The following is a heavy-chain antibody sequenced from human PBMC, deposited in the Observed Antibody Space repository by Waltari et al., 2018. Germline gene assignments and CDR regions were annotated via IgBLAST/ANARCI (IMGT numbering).Heavy chain of an antibody. J-gene: IGHJ6*02. CDR3: AKELENRITMIVVVGGGNPGYGMDV. D-gene: IGHD3-22*01. V-gene: IGHV3-9*01. CDR2: ISWNSGSI. Sequence: WVSGISWNSGSIGYADSVKGRFTISRDNAKNSLYLQMNSLRAEDTALYYCAKELENRITMIVVVGGGNPGYGMDVWGQGTTVTVSS.